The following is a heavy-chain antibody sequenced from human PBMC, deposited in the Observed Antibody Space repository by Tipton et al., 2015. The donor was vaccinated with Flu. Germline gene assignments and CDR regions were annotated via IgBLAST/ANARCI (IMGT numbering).Heavy chain of an antibody. D-gene: IGHD3-16*01. CDR2: INTTGNT. CDR3: ARDLLSWGSSDAFDV. V-gene: IGHV4-4*07. CDR1: GGSIRNYY. Sequence: TLSLTCTVSGGSIRNYYWAWIRQSAGKGLEWIGRINTTGNTKYSPSLRSRVTMSVDTSTNQFSLTLSSVTAADTAVYYCARDLLSWGSSDAFDVWGQGTMVTVSS. J-gene: IGHJ3*01.